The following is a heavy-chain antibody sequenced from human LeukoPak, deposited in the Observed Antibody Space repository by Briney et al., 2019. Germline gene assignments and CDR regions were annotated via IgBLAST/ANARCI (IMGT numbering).Heavy chain of an antibody. CDR1: GFTFSSYS. CDR2: ISSNGDNT. D-gene: IGHD1-26*01. J-gene: IGHJ4*02. Sequence: GGSLRLSCAASGFTFSSYSMHWVRQAPGKGLEYVSAISSNGDNTYYANSVKGRFTISRDNSKNTLFLQMASLRGEDTALYYCARAPREGFSGSYHDYWGQGTLVTVSS. V-gene: IGHV3-64*01. CDR3: ARAPREGFSGSYHDY.